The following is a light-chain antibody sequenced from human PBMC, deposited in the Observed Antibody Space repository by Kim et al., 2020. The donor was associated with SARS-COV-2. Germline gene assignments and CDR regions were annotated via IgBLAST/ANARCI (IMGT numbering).Light chain of an antibody. CDR2: QDN. CDR1: KLEDKY. J-gene: IGLJ2*01. V-gene: IGLV3-1*01. CDR3: QTWDSSSVI. Sequence: SVSTGQTASITCSGDKLEDKYVCWYQQKAGQSPVLLIYQDNKRPSGIPERFSGSNSGNTATLTISGTQAMDEADFYCQTWDSSSVIFGGGTQLTVL.